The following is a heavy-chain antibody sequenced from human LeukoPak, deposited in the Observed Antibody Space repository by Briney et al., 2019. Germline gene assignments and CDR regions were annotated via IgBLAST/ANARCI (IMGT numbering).Heavy chain of an antibody. CDR2: IYTSGST. V-gene: IGHV4-61*02. J-gene: IGHJ3*02. Sequence: SETLSLTCTVSGYSISSGSYYWSWIRQPAGKGLEWIGRIYTSGSTNYNPSLKSRVTISVDTSKNQFSLKLSSVTAADTAVYYCARGQLRYFDWLLYRPDAFDIWGQGTMVTVSS. CDR3: ARGQLRYFDWLLYRPDAFDI. D-gene: IGHD3-9*01. CDR1: GYSISSGSYY.